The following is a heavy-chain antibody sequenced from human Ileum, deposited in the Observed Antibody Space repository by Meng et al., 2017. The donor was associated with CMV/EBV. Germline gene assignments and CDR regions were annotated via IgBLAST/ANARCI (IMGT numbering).Heavy chain of an antibody. V-gene: IGHV1-2*04. Sequence: WVRQAPGHGLEWMGWIDPNSGGTNYAQKFQGWVTMTRDTSISTAYMELSRLRSDDTAVYYCARERERDEARLGYCSSISCYGGDYWGQGTLVTVSS. CDR2: IDPNSGGT. D-gene: IGHD2-2*01. J-gene: IGHJ4*02. CDR3: ARERERDEARLGYCSSISCYGGDY.